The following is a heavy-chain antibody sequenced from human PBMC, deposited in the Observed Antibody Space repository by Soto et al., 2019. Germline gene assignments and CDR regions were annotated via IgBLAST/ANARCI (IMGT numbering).Heavy chain of an antibody. CDR2: ISYDGSNK. J-gene: IGHJ4*02. CDR3: AKARYSSSWVFDY. CDR1: GFTFCSYG. D-gene: IGHD6-13*01. Sequence: PGGSLRLSCAASGFTFCSYGMHWVRQAPGKGLEWVAVISYDGSNKYYADSVKGRFTISRDNSKNTLYLQMNSLRAEDTAVYYCAKARYSSSWVFDYWGQGTLVTVSS. V-gene: IGHV3-30*18.